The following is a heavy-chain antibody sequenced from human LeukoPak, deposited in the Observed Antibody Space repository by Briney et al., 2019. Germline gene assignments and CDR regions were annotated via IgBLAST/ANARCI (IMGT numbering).Heavy chain of an antibody. CDR1: GFTVSSNY. J-gene: IGHJ2*01. V-gene: IGHV3-66*04. Sequence: GGSLRLSCAGSGFTVSSNYMTWVRQAPGKGLEWGSVHYTGGTTYYADSVRGRFTISRDNSMNTVYLQMSRLRDEDPAVYYCATLKRGYRGYFDLWGRGTLVTVSS. D-gene: IGHD2-15*01. CDR3: ATLKRGYRGYFDL. CDR2: HYTGGTT.